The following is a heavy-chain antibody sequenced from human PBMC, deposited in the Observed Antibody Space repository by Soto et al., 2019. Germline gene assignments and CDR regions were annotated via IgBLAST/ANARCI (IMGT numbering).Heavy chain of an antibody. J-gene: IGHJ4*02. CDR1: GYTFRSHG. CDR3: ARGGGYCSGGNCYSLDY. Sequence: QAQLVQSGAEVKKPGASVKVSCKASGYTFRSHGITWVRQAPGQGLEGMGWISANNGNKNYARKLQGRVTMTTDTSTSTAYMELRSLKSDDTAVYYCARGGGYCSGGNCYSLDYWGQGTLVSVSS. V-gene: IGHV1-18*04. CDR2: ISANNGNK. D-gene: IGHD2-15*01.